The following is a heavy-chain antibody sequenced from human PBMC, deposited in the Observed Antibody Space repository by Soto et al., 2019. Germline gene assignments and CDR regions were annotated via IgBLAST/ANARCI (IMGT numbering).Heavy chain of an antibody. CDR3: ARGRSNAFDI. CDR2: INEDGSER. Sequence: EVQLVESGGGLVQPGGSLRLSCEGSGFTFSNFWMTWVRQAPGKGLEWVANINEDGSERYYVDSVKGRFTISTDNAKNSLYLQRNSLRAEDTAVYYCARGRSNAFDIWGQGTMVTVSS. V-gene: IGHV3-7*04. J-gene: IGHJ3*02. CDR1: GFTFSNFW.